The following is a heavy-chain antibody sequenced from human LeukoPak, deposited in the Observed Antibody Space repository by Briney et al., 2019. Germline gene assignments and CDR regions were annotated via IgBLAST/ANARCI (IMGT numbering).Heavy chain of an antibody. D-gene: IGHD2-2*01. CDR2: IYYSGST. Sequence: SETLSLTCTVSGDSISSSSYYWGWIRQPPGKGLQWIDSIYYSGSTYNNPSLKSRVTISVDTSKKQFSLKLSSVTAADTAVYYCTRGVPALYYFYYYMDVWGKGTTVTVSS. CDR1: GDSISSSSYY. J-gene: IGHJ6*03. V-gene: IGHV4-39*01. CDR3: TRGVPALYYFYYYMDV.